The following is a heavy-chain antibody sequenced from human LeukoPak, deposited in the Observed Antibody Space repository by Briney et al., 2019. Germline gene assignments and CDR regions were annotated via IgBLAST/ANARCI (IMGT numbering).Heavy chain of an antibody. V-gene: IGHV3-73*01. CDR3: TTMPGDY. D-gene: IGHD2-2*01. CDR1: GFTFGDYA. Sequence: GGSLRLSCTASGFTFGDYAMHWVRQASGKGLEWVGRIRSKANSYATAYAASVKGRFTISRDDSKNTAYLQMNSLKTEDTAVYYCTTMPGDYWGQGTLVTVSS. J-gene: IGHJ4*02. CDR2: IRSKANSYAT.